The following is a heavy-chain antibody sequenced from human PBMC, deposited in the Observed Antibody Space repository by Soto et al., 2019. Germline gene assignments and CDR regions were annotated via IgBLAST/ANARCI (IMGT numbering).Heavy chain of an antibody. D-gene: IGHD6-19*01. CDR2: ISAYNGNT. Sequence: ASVKVSCKASGYTFTSFGISWVRQAPGQGLEWMGWISAYNGNTNYTQSLQGRVTMTTDTSTSTAYMELRSLRSGDTAVYYCARDRVAVTAPGRAFDFWGQGTMVTVSS. CDR1: GYTFTSFG. CDR3: ARDRVAVTAPGRAFDF. V-gene: IGHV1-18*01. J-gene: IGHJ3*01.